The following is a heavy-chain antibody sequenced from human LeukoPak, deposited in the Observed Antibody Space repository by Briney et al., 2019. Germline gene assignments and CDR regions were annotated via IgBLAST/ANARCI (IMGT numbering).Heavy chain of an antibody. Sequence: PSETLSLTCAVYGGSFSGYYWSWIRQPPGKGLEWIGEINHSGSTNYNPSLKSRVTISVDTSKNQFSLKLSSVTAADTAVYYCARGRRLDSSGYYYEDAFDIWGQGTMVTVSS. D-gene: IGHD3-22*01. J-gene: IGHJ3*02. V-gene: IGHV4-34*01. CDR2: INHSGST. CDR3: ARGRRLDSSGYYYEDAFDI. CDR1: GGSFSGYY.